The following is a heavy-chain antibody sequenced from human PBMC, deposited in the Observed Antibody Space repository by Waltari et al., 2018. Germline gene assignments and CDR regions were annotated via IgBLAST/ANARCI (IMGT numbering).Heavy chain of an antibody. CDR1: GDSASRKTAA. V-gene: IGHV6-1*01. J-gene: IGHJ4*02. D-gene: IGHD3-16*01. CDR3: ARDPPDGYTYFDY. Sequence: QVQLQQSGPGLVKPSQTPSLTCAISGDSASRKTAAWNWIRLSPSRGLEWLGRTYYRSRWYNNYAVSVKSRITINQDTSKNQFSLQLSSVTPEDTAVYYCARDPPDGYTYFDYWGQGTLVTVSS. CDR2: TYYRSRWYN.